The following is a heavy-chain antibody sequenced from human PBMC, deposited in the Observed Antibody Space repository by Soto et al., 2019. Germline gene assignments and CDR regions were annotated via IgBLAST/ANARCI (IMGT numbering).Heavy chain of an antibody. J-gene: IGHJ4*02. CDR2: IYSDGTT. CDR1: GFTVSSNY. D-gene: IGHD6-6*01. V-gene: IGHV3-53*02. Sequence: EVQLVETGGGLIQPGGSLRLSCAASGFTVSSNYMNWVRQAPGKGLEWVSIIYSDGTTSYADSVKGRFTISRDNFKNTLHLQMNSLRAEDTAVYYCAILSIWGQGTLVTVSS. CDR3: AILSI.